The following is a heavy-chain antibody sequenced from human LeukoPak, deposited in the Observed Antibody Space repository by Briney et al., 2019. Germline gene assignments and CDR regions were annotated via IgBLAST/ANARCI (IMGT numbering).Heavy chain of an antibody. V-gene: IGHV4-39*07. Sequence: PETLSLTCTVSRGSSDTYNHSWGWLRQSPGKGLEWIGTISSGGNTDYNPSLKSRLTMSLDTSKTQFSLKMISVTAADTATYYCARGLINTWFYYWGQGALVTVSS. CDR2: ISSGGNT. CDR3: ARGLINTWFYY. D-gene: IGHD3-10*01. J-gene: IGHJ4*02. CDR1: RGSSDTYNHS.